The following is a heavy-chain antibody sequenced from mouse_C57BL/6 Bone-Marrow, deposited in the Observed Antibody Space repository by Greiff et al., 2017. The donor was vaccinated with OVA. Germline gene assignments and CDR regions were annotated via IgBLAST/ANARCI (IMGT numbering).Heavy chain of an antibody. J-gene: IGHJ2*01. CDR2: IISDGGST. Sequence: EVKLEESGGGLVQPGESLKLSCESNEYEFPSHDMSWVRKTPEKRLELVAAIISDGGSTYYPDTMERRFIISRDNTKKTLYLQMSSLRSEDTALYYCARPFDGYPFDDWGQGTTLTVSS. CDR1: EYEFPSHD. CDR3: ARPFDGYPFDD. V-gene: IGHV5-2*03. D-gene: IGHD2-3*01.